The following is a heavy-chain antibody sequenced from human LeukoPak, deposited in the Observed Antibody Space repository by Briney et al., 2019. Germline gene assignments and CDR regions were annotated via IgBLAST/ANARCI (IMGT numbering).Heavy chain of an antibody. J-gene: IGHJ4*02. CDR2: IYYSGST. V-gene: IGHV4-39*01. CDR1: GASFSSSTYY. D-gene: IGHD6-13*01. CDR3: ARHAGGITATGTRPFDY. Sequence: SETLSLTCTVSGASFSSSTYYWGWIRQSPGKGLEWIGSIYYSGSTYYNPSLRSRVTMSVDTSKNQFSLKLSSVTAADTAVYYCARHAGGITATGTRPFDYWGQGTLVTVSS.